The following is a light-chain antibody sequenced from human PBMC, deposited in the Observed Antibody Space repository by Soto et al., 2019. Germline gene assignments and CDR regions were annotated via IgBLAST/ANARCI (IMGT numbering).Light chain of an antibody. Sequence: QSALTQPASVSGSPGQSITIPCTGTSSDVGAYNSVSWYQQHPGKAPKLMIYDVSHRPSGVSNRFSGSKSGNTASLTISGLLAEDEADYYCSSYRVTNTLVVFGGGTKLTVL. J-gene: IGLJ2*01. CDR2: DVS. CDR3: SSYRVTNTLVV. V-gene: IGLV2-14*03. CDR1: SSDVGAYNS.